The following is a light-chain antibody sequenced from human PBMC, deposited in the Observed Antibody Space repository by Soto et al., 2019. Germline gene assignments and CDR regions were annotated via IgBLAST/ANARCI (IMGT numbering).Light chain of an antibody. V-gene: IGLV2-14*01. J-gene: IGLJ1*01. CDR3: SSYTSSSTLV. Sequence: QSVLAQPASVSGSPGQSITISCTGTSSDVGGYNYVSWYQQHPGKAPKLMIYEVSNRPSGVSNRFSGSKSGNTASLTISGLQAEDEADYYCSSYTSSSTLVFGTGPRSPS. CDR1: SSDVGGYNY. CDR2: EVS.